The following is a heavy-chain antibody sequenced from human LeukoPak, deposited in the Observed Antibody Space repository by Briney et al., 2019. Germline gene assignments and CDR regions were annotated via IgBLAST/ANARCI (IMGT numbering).Heavy chain of an antibody. J-gene: IGHJ6*03. V-gene: IGHV4-59*11. CDR2: IYYSGST. CDR1: GGSISSHN. D-gene: IGHD6-13*01. CDR3: ARVGSSGYVGYYYYYMGV. Sequence: SETLSFTCTVSGGSISSHNWSWIRPRPGKGLEWRGYIYYSGSTNYNTSLKSRVTTSVDTSKSQFSLKLSSVTAADTAVYYCARVGSSGYVGYYYYYMGVWGKGTTVTVSS.